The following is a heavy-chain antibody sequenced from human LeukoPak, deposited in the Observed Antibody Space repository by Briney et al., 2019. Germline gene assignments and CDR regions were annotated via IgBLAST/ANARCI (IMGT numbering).Heavy chain of an antibody. D-gene: IGHD3-22*01. CDR1: GYTFTSNG. Sequence: GASVTVSCTASGYTFTSNGISWVRQAPGQGLEWMGWISTFNGNTNYAQKFQGRVTMTIATSTSTAYMELRSLRSEDTAVYYCARDLDRDYYFDTSGHPNFDSWGQGTLVTVSS. CDR3: ARDLDRDYYFDTSGHPNFDS. CDR2: ISTFNGNT. V-gene: IGHV1-18*01. J-gene: IGHJ4*02.